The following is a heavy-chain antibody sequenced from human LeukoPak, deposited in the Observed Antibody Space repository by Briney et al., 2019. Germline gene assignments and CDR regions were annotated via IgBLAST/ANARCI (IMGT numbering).Heavy chain of an antibody. CDR3: SKDMSAGGLDV. CDR2: VFWNGVDK. Sequence: GGSLRLSCVASGFIVNDHAMHWVRLTPGKGLEWVAGVFWNGVDKGYADSVKGRFTIFRDNAKNSMYLQMNSLTIEDTALYYRSKDMSAGGLDVWGPGTPVTVSS. J-gene: IGHJ6*02. CDR1: GFIVNDHA. V-gene: IGHV3-9*01.